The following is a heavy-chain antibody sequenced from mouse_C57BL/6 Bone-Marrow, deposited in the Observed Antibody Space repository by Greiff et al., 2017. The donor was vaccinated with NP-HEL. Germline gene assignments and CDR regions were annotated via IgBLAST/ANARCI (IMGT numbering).Heavy chain of an antibody. CDR1: GFNIKDYY. D-gene: IGHD1-1*01. Sequence: VHVKHSGAELVRPGASVKLSCTASGFNIKDYYMHWVKQRPEQGLEWIGRIDPEDGDTEYAPKFQGKATMTADTSSNTAYLQLSSLTSEDTAVYYCTTMDYYGSPFAYWGQGTLVTVSA. CDR3: TTMDYYGSPFAY. J-gene: IGHJ3*01. CDR2: IDPEDGDT. V-gene: IGHV14-1*01.